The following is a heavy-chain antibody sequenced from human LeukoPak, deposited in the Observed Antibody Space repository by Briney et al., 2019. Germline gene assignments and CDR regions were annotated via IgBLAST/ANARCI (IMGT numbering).Heavy chain of an antibody. D-gene: IGHD4-17*01. V-gene: IGHV3-23*01. Sequence: AESLSLSCAASGFTFSSYALSWVRQAPGKGLEWVSAISDSGGSTYYADSVKGRFTISRDNSKNTLYLQMNSLRAEDTAVYYCVATVTILYYWGQGTLVTVSS. J-gene: IGHJ4*02. CDR2: ISDSGGST. CDR3: VATVTILYY. CDR1: GFTFSSYA.